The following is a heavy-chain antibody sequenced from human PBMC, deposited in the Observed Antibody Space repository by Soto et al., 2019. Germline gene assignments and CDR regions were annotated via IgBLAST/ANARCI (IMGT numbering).Heavy chain of an antibody. CDR2: ISGSGGST. CDR3: AKPNYCSSTNCYYYYVMDV. V-gene: IGHV3-23*01. J-gene: IGHJ6*02. D-gene: IGHD2-2*01. CDR1: VFTFSSYA. Sequence: GSLRLSCAASVFTFSSYAMSWVRQAPVKGLEWVSAISGSGGSTYYADSVKGRFTISRDNSKNTLYLQMNSLRAEDTAVYYCAKPNYCSSTNCYYYYVMDVWGQGTTVTVSS.